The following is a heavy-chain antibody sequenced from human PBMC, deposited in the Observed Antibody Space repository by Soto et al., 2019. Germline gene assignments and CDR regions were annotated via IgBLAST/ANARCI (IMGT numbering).Heavy chain of an antibody. CDR1: GFTFSSYS. J-gene: IGHJ3*02. CDR2: ISSSSSYI. CDR3: ARDRGGDLKAFDI. Sequence: EVQLVESGGGLVKPGGSLRLSCAASGFTFSSYSMNWVRQAPGKGLEWVSSISSSSSYIYYADSVKGRFTISRDNPRNSCNLKINTLRAEDPALFSCARDRGGDLKAFDIWGQGTMVTVSS. V-gene: IGHV3-21*01. D-gene: IGHD3-16*01.